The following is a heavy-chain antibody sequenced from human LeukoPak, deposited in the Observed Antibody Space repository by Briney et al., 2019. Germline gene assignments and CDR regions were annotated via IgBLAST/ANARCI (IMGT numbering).Heavy chain of an antibody. CDR2: IKSKTDGGTT. V-gene: IGHV3-15*01. CDR1: GFTFRNAW. J-gene: IGHJ4*02. CDR3: TTVYSSGWYYYYFDY. Sequence: GGSLRLSCAASGFTFRNAWMNWVRQAPGKGLEWVGRIKSKTDGGTTDYAAPVKGRFTISRDDSKNTLYLQMNSLKTEDTAVYYCTTVYSSGWYYYYFDYWGQGTLVTVSS. D-gene: IGHD6-19*01.